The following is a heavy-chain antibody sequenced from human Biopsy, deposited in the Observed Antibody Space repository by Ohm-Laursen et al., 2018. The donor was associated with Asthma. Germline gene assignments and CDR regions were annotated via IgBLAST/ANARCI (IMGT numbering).Heavy chain of an antibody. CDR3: ARDGRWFDP. Sequence: SLRLSCAASGFSFSSYCMSWVRQAPGEGLEWVANIKQDGSEKYYVDSVKGRFSTSRDNAKNSLYLQMNSLRVEDTAVYYCARDGRWFDPWGQGTLVTVSS. V-gene: IGHV3-7*01. J-gene: IGHJ5*02. CDR1: GFSFSSYC. CDR2: IKQDGSEK.